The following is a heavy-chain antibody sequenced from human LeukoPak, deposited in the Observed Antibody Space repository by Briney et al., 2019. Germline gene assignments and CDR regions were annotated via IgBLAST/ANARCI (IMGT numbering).Heavy chain of an antibody. CDR3: ARGESGIQH. CDR1: GGSISSGSYY. J-gene: IGHJ1*01. V-gene: IGHV4-61*02. Sequence: SQTLSLTCTVSGGSISSGSYYWSWIRQPAGKGLEWIGRIYTSGSTNYNPSLKSRVTISVDTSKNQFSLKLSSVTAADTAVYYCARGESGIQHWGQGTLVTVSS. CDR2: IYTSGST.